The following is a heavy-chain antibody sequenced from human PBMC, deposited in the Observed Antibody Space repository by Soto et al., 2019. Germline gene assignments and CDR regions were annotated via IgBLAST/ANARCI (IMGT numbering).Heavy chain of an antibody. CDR2: IKQDGSEK. CDR3: AREVRATFDP. J-gene: IGHJ5*02. Sequence: EVQLVESGGGLVQPGGSLRLSCAASGFTFSTYWMSWDRQAPGKGPEWVASIKQDGSEKYYMDSVKGRFTISKDNAKNSLYLQMNSLRVEDTAVYYCAREVRATFDPWGQGTLVTVSS. V-gene: IGHV3-7*01. CDR1: GFTFSTYW. D-gene: IGHD1-26*01.